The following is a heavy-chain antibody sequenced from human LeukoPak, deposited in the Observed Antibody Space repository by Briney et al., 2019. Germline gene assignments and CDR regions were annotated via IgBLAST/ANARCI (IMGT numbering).Heavy chain of an antibody. CDR2: IYSGGDT. J-gene: IGHJ4*02. V-gene: IGHV3-53*01. CDR1: GFTVSSNY. Sequence: GGSLRPSCAASGFTVSSNYMSWVRQAPGKGLEWVSVIYSGGDTYYADSVKGRFSISRDNSKNTLYLQMNSLRAEDTAVYYCASRIAAAGIDYWGQGTLVTVSS. CDR3: ASRIAAAGIDY. D-gene: IGHD6-13*01.